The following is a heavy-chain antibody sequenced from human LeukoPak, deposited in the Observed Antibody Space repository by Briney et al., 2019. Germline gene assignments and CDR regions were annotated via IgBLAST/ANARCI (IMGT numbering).Heavy chain of an antibody. CDR3: AKDQQLVPFDY. Sequence: GGSLRLSCAASGLTFISYGMHWVRQAPGKGLEWVAVISYDGSNKYYADSVKGRFTISRDNSKNTLYLQMNSLRAEDTAVYYCAKDQQLVPFDYWGQATLVTVSS. D-gene: IGHD6-13*01. V-gene: IGHV3-30*18. CDR2: ISYDGSNK. J-gene: IGHJ4*02. CDR1: GLTFISYG.